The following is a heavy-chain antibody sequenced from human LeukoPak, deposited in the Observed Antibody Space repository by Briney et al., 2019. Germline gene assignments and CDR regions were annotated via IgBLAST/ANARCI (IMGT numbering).Heavy chain of an antibody. CDR1: GFTFSSYS. D-gene: IGHD6-19*01. J-gene: IGHJ4*02. V-gene: IGHV3-21*01. CDR3: ARERQWLGSDY. Sequence: GGSLRLSCAASGFTFSSYSMNWVRQAPGKRLEWVSSISSSSSYIYYADSVKGRFTISRDNAKNSLYLQMNSLRAEDTAVYYCARERQWLGSDYWGQGTLVTVSS. CDR2: ISSSSSYI.